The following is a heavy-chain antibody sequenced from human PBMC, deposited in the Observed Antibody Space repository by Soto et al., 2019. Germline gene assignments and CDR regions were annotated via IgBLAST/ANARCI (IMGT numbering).Heavy chain of an antibody. CDR2: ISGSGGST. Sequence: GGSLRLSCAASGFTFSSYAMSWVRQAPGKGLEWVSAISGSGGSTYYADSVKGRFTISRDNSKNTLYLQMNSLRAEDTAVYYCAKSQNDYGDYGRFDYWGQGXLVTVYS. CDR1: GFTFSSYA. D-gene: IGHD4-17*01. J-gene: IGHJ4*02. CDR3: AKSQNDYGDYGRFDY. V-gene: IGHV3-23*01.